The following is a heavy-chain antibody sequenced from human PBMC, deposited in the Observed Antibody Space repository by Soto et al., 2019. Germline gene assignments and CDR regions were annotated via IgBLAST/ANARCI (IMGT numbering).Heavy chain of an antibody. CDR3: ARSLPGTYGAFDL. Sequence: EVQLVDSGGGLVQPGGSLRLSCAASEFTFRSYWMHWVRQSPGKGLVWVSRISGDGSSTNYADSGKGRFTISRDKAKNTVYLQIDSLRAEDTAVYYCARSLPGTYGAFDLWGQGTMVTVSS. J-gene: IGHJ3*01. CDR1: EFTFRSYW. CDR2: ISGDGSST. D-gene: IGHD1-7*01. V-gene: IGHV3-74*01.